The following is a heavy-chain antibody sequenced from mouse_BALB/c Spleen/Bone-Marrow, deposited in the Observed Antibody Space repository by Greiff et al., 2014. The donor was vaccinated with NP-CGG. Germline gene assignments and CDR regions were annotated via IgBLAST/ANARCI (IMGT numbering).Heavy chain of an antibody. CDR2: IHPNSGNT. CDR1: GFTFTSSW. Sequence: QVTLKVSGSVLVKPGTSVNLSCKASGFTFTSSWMHWAKQRPGQGLEWIGDIHPNSGNTYYNEKFKGKATLTVDSSSSTAYVDLSSLTSEDSAVYFCARSYRFWYFDVWGAGTTVTVSS. CDR3: ARSYRFWYFDV. D-gene: IGHD2-14*01. V-gene: IGHV1S130*01. J-gene: IGHJ1*01.